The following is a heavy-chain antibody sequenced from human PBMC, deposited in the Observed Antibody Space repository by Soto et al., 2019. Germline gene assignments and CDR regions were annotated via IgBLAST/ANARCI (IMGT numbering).Heavy chain of an antibody. Sequence: LGESLTISCKGSGYSFTSYWIGWVRQMPGKGLEWMGIIYPGDSDTRYSPSFQGQVTISADKSISTAYLQWSSLKASDTAMYYCARHMTEYYYDSSGFMDVWGQGTTVTVSS. CDR1: GYSFTSYW. D-gene: IGHD3-22*01. CDR3: ARHMTEYYYDSSGFMDV. J-gene: IGHJ6*02. V-gene: IGHV5-51*01. CDR2: IYPGDSDT.